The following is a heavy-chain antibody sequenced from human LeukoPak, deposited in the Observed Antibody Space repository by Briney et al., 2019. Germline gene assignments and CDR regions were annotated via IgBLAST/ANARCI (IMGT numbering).Heavy chain of an antibody. CDR2: ISPSGTT. V-gene: IGHV4-4*07. D-gene: IGHD5-18*01. Sequence: SETLSLTCTVSGASISPYYWVWVRQAAGKGLEWIGRISPSGTTNYNPSLKSRVTMSVDTSKNQLSLKVISVTAADTAVYYCTTGDTYNDYWAQGTLVTVSS. CDR3: TTGDTYNDY. CDR1: GASISPYY. J-gene: IGHJ4*02.